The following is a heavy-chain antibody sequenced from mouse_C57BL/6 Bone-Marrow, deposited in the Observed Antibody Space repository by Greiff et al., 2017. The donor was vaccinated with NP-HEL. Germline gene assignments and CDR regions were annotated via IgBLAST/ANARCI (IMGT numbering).Heavy chain of an antibody. Sequence: VQLQQSGAELVRPGASVKLSCTASGFNIKDDYMHWVKQRPEQGLEWIGWIDPENGDTEYAPKFQGKATITADTSSNTAYLQLNSLTSEDTAVYYCTTLSSSYAMDYWGQGTSVTVSS. J-gene: IGHJ4*01. V-gene: IGHV14-4*01. CDR2: IDPENGDT. D-gene: IGHD1-1*01. CDR1: GFNIKDDY. CDR3: TTLSSSYAMDY.